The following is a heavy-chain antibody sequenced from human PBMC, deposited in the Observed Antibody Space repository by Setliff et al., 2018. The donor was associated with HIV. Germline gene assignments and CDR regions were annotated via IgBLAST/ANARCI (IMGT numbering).Heavy chain of an antibody. Sequence: ASETLSLTCTVFGDSITSPDYYWAWVRQAPGKGLEWIGSIYHSGPTYYNPSLKGRITMSVDTSRNQFSLRLTYVTATDTAVYLCARLEQLINWFDPWGQGTLVTVSS. J-gene: IGHJ5*02. D-gene: IGHD1-1*01. CDR2: IYHSGPT. CDR3: ARLEQLINWFDP. V-gene: IGHV4-39*01. CDR1: GDSITSPDYY.